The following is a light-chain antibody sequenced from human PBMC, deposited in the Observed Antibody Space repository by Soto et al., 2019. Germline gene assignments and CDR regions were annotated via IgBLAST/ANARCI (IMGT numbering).Light chain of an antibody. Sequence: QSALTQPPSASGSPGQSVTISCTGTSSDVGAYTYVSWYQRHPGKAPKLMIYGVTERPSGVPDRFSGSKSGNTASLTVSGLQTEDEAYYYCSSYAGSNNYVFGTGTKLTVL. J-gene: IGLJ1*01. CDR1: SSDVGAYTY. V-gene: IGLV2-8*01. CDR2: GVT. CDR3: SSYAGSNNYV.